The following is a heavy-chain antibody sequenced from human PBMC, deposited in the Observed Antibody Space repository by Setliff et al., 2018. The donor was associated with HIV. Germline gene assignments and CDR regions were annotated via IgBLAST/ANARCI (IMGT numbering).Heavy chain of an antibody. J-gene: IGHJ5*02. D-gene: IGHD3-3*01. CDR1: GGSLSGYY. V-gene: IGHV4-59*01. Sequence: PSETLSLTCAVYGGSLSGYYWRWIRQPPGKGLEWIGYIFYSGSSNYNPSLKSRVTMSVDTSKNQFSLNLTSVTAADTAVYYCARDRGSYNFWSGLARGDNWFDPWGQGTLVTVSS. CDR2: IFYSGSS. CDR3: ARDRGSYNFWSGLARGDNWFDP.